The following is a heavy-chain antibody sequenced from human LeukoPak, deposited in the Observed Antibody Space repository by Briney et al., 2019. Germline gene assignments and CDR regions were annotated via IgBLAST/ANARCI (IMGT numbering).Heavy chain of an antibody. CDR2: MNPNSGGT. D-gene: IGHD2-15*01. J-gene: IGHJ5*02. Sequence: ASVKVSCKASGYTFTSYDINWVRQATGQGLEWMGWMNPNSGGTNYAQKFQGRVTMTRDTSISTAYMELSRLRSDDTAVYYCARGVVAAFDPWGQGTLVTVSS. CDR1: GYTFTSYD. V-gene: IGHV1-2*02. CDR3: ARGVVAAFDP.